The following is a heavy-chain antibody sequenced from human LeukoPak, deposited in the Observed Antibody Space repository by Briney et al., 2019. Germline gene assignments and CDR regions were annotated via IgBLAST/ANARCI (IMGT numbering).Heavy chain of an antibody. CDR2: MSWTSGSI. Sequence: PGGSLSLSCAASGFTLEDYAMHWVRHAPGRGLEWVSSMSWTSGSIAYAGSVQGRFTISRDNARNSLYLQMNSLRAEDTALYYCAKGAGWLLSKRYFDYWGQGTLVTVSS. CDR3: AKGAGWLLSKRYFDY. V-gene: IGHV3-9*01. J-gene: IGHJ4*02. CDR1: GFTLEDYA. D-gene: IGHD3-22*01.